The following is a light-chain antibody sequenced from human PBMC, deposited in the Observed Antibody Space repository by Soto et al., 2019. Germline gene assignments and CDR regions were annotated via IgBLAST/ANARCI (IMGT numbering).Light chain of an antibody. Sequence: DIQMTQSPSTLSASVGDRVTITCRASQSISSWVAWYQQKPGKAPKLLMYKASSLDSGVPSRFSGSGSGTEFTLTISSLQPDDFATYYCQQYNNSFGQRTRLEI. CDR2: KAS. CDR3: QQYNNS. CDR1: QSISSW. V-gene: IGKV1-5*03. J-gene: IGKJ5*01.